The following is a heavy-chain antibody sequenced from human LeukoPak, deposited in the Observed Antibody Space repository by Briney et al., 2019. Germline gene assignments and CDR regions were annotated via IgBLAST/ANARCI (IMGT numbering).Heavy chain of an antibody. D-gene: IGHD2-2*02. Sequence: PSETLSLTCAVYGGSFSGYYWSWIRQPPGKGLEWIGEINHSGSTNYNPSLKSRVTISVDTSKNQFSLMLSPVTAADTAVYYCARLYCSSTSCYTFDYWGQGTLVTVSS. CDR3: ARLYCSSTSCYTFDY. CDR1: GGSFSGYY. V-gene: IGHV4-34*01. J-gene: IGHJ4*02. CDR2: INHSGST.